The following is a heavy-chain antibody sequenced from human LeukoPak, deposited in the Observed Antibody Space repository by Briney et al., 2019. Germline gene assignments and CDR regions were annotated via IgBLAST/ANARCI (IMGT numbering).Heavy chain of an antibody. Sequence: GASVKVSCKASGGTFSSYAISWVRQAPGQGLEWMGGIIPIFGTANYAQKFQGRVTITADESTSTAYMELSSLRSEDTAVYYCATNYDLSSAFDIWGQGTMVTVSS. CDR2: IIPIFGTA. CDR1: GGTFSSYA. CDR3: ATNYDLSSAFDI. V-gene: IGHV1-69*13. J-gene: IGHJ3*02. D-gene: IGHD3-3*01.